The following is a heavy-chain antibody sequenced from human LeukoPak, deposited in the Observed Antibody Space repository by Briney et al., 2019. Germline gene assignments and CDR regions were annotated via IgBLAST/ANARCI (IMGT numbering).Heavy chain of an antibody. CDR2: ITQDGSEK. CDR1: AFTSSSDQ. J-gene: IGHJ3*01. V-gene: IGHV3-7*01. CDR3: ARDWRQDNAFDL. D-gene: IGHD2-15*01. Sequence: GGSLRLSCAPTAFTSSSDQMSGVRQAPGKRVEWVAKITQDGSEKYYVDSVKGRFIISRDNGKNSLYLQMNSLRVEDTAVYYCARDWRQDNAFDLWGQGTMVTVSS.